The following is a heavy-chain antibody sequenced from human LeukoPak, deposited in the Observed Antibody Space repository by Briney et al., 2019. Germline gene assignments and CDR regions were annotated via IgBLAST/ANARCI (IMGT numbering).Heavy chain of an antibody. D-gene: IGHD6-13*01. Sequence: PGGSLRLSCAASGFTFSSYAMSWVRQAPGKGLEWVSAISGSGGSTYYADSVKGRFTISRDNSKNTLYLQTNSLRAEDTAVYYCARHPNSNWDYWGQGTLVTVSS. CDR1: GFTFSSYA. J-gene: IGHJ4*02. V-gene: IGHV3-23*01. CDR2: ISGSGGST. CDR3: ARHPNSNWDY.